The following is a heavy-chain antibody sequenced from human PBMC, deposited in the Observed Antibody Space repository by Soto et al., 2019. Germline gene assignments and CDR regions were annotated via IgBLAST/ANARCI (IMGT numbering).Heavy chain of an antibody. D-gene: IGHD3-10*01. Sequence: TLSLTCTVSGGSISSSSYYWGWIRQPPGKGLEWIGSIYYSGSTYYNPSLKSRVTISVDTSKNQFSLELSSVTAADTAVYYCARDEGSGSYYNAFDIWGQGTMVTVSS. J-gene: IGHJ3*02. V-gene: IGHV4-39*07. CDR3: ARDEGSGSYYNAFDI. CDR2: IYYSGST. CDR1: GGSISSSSYY.